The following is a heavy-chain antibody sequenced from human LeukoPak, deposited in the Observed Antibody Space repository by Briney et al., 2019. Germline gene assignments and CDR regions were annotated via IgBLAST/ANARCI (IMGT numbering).Heavy chain of an antibody. CDR2: ISYDGSNK. D-gene: IGHD3-3*01. CDR1: GFTVSSNY. CDR3: ARDNTSYSYDFWSGYTSYFDY. V-gene: IGHV3-30-3*01. Sequence: GGSLRLSCAASGFTVSSNYMSWVRQAPGKGLEWVAVISYDGSNKYYADSVKGRFTISRDNSKNTLYLQMNSLRAEDTAVYYCARDNTSYSYDFWSGYTSYFDYWGQGTLVTVSS. J-gene: IGHJ4*02.